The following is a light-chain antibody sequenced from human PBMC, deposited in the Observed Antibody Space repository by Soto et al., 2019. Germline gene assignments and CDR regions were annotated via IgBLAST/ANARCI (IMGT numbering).Light chain of an antibody. CDR3: LQHNSNPRT. J-gene: IGKJ1*01. CDR2: GAS. Sequence: SSLSAFVGDRVTITCRASQGIRNDLVWYQQKPGKAPKRLIYGASSLQSGVPSRFSGSGSETEFTFTISSLQPEDFATYFCLQHNSNPRTFGQGTKVDIK. V-gene: IGKV1-17*01. CDR1: QGIRND.